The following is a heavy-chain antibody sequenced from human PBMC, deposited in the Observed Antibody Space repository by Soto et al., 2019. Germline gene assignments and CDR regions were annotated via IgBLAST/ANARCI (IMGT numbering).Heavy chain of an antibody. CDR1: GASISGFY. V-gene: IGHV4-4*07. J-gene: IGHJ5*02. CDR3: VRDGTKTLRDWFDP. Sequence: PSETLSLTCTVSGASISGFYWSWIRKSAGKGLEWIGRIYATGTTDYNPSLKSRVLMSVDTSKKQFSLKLRSVTAADTAVYYCVRDGTKTLRDWFDPWGQGISVTVSS. CDR2: IYATGTT. D-gene: IGHD1-1*01.